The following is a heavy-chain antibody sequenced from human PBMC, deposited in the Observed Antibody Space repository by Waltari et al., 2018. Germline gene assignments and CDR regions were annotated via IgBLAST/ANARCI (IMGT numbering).Heavy chain of an antibody. Sequence: QVQLVQSGAEVKKPGSSVKVSCKASGGTFSSYAISWVRQAPGHGPDWMGGIIPIFGTANYAQKFQGRVTITADESTSTAYMELSSLRSEDTAVYYCAGVEVSMVVTLPNSYYLDYWGQGTLVTVSS. D-gene: IGHD2-15*01. CDR2: IIPIFGTA. CDR3: AGVEVSMVVTLPNSYYLDY. J-gene: IGHJ4*02. CDR1: GGTFSSYA. V-gene: IGHV1-69*13.